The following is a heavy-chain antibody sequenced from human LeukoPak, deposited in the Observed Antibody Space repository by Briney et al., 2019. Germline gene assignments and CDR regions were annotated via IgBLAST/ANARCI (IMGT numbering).Heavy chain of an antibody. J-gene: IGHJ4*02. CDR2: INHSGST. CDR3: ARDVGATPGYFDY. V-gene: IGHV4-34*01. D-gene: IGHD1-26*01. CDR1: GGSIRGYY. Sequence: SETLSLTCAVYGGSIRGYYWSWVRQPPGKGLEWIGEINHSGSTIYNPSLKSRVTISVDTSKNQFSLKLSSVTAADTAVYYCARDVGATPGYFDYWGQGTLVTVSS.